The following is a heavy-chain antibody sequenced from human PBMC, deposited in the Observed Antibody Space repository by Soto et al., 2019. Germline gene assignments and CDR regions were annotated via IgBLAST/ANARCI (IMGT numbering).Heavy chain of an antibody. V-gene: IGHV3-48*03. D-gene: IGHD2-2*01. J-gene: IGHJ5*02. Sequence: EVQLVESGGGLVQPGGSLRLSCAASGFAFSSFEMTWVRQAPGKGLEGVSYSSSIGSSIYYADSVKGRFTISRDNAKNALYLQMNSLRAEDTAVYYCASQPAVWPFNWFDPWGQGTLVTVSS. CDR1: GFAFSSFE. CDR2: SSSIGSSI. CDR3: ASQPAVWPFNWFDP.